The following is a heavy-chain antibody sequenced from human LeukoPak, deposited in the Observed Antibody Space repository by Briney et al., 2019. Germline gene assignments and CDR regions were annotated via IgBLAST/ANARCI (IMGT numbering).Heavy chain of an antibody. D-gene: IGHD6-19*01. CDR3: AKDGAQYSSGPECDP. J-gene: IGHJ5*02. CDR2: ISHDGMNT. V-gene: IGHV3-23*01. CDR1: GLHFSDTA. Sequence: GGSLRLSCAASGLHFSDTAMSWVRQAPGKGLEWVSAISHDGMNTYYADSVKGRFTISRDNSKKAVSLEMSSLTAADTGVYYCAKDGAQYSSGPECDPRGQGALVTVSP.